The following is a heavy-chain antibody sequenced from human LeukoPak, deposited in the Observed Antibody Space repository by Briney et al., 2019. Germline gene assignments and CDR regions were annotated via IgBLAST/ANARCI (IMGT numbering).Heavy chain of an antibody. Sequence: SGPTLVNPTQTLTLICTFSGFSLNTRGVGVGWIRQPPGRALEWLALIYWDDDRRYSPSLKSRLTITKDTSKNEVVLTMTNMDPVDTATYYCAHRKNYYDSSVFDYWGQGTLVTVSS. CDR2: IYWDDDR. J-gene: IGHJ4*02. D-gene: IGHD3-22*01. CDR1: GFSLNTRGVG. CDR3: AHRKNYYDSSVFDY. V-gene: IGHV2-5*02.